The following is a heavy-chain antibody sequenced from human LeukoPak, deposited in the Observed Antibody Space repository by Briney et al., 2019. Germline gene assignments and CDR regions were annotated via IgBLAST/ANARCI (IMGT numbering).Heavy chain of an antibody. J-gene: IGHJ4*02. D-gene: IGHD3-10*02. CDR3: ARYYVRGVPW. V-gene: IGHV4-34*01. Sequence: PSETLSLTCAVYGGSFSGYYWSWIRQPPGKGLEWIGEINHNGSTNYNPSLKSRVTISVDTSKNQFSLKLSSVTAADTAVYYCARYYVRGVPWWGQGTLVTVSS. CDR1: GGSFSGYY. CDR2: INHNGST.